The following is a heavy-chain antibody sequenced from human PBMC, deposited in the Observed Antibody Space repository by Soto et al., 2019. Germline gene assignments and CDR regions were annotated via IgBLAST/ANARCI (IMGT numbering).Heavy chain of an antibody. J-gene: IGHJ4*02. CDR2: IYYSGST. Sequence: QVQLQESGPGLVKPSETLSLTCTVSGGSISRYYWSWIRQPPGKGLEWIGYIYYSGSTNYNPSLKIRVTISVATSKNQFSLKVSSVTAADTAVSYCARRYGSCFDYWGQGTLVTVSS. V-gene: IGHV4-59*08. CDR1: GGSISRYY. D-gene: IGHD5-18*01. CDR3: ARRYGSCFDY.